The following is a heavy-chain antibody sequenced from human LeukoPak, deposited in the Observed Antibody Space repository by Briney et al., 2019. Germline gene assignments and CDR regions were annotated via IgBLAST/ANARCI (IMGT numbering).Heavy chain of an antibody. J-gene: IGHJ6*03. CDR2: TYTSGST. Sequence: SETLSLTCTVSGGSISSYYWSWIRQPPGKGLEWIGRTYTSGSTNYNPSLKSRVTMSVDTSKNQFSLKLSSVTAADTAVYYCARDQDCSSTRCYYYYYYYMDVWGKGTTVTVSS. V-gene: IGHV4-4*07. CDR3: ARDQDCSSTRCYYYYYYYMDV. CDR1: GGSISSYY. D-gene: IGHD2-2*01.